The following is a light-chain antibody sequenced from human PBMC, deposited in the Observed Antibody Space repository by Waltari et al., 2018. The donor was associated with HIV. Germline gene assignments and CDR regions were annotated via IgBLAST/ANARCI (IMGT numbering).Light chain of an antibody. Sequence: QSALTQPPSASGSPGQSVTISCTGTSSDVGAYNYVSWFQQHPGKAPKLMIYDVTKRPSRVPDRFSGSKSGNTASLTVSGLQAEDEADYYCSSCAGSNNGVFGGGTKLTVL. CDR3: SSCAGSNNGV. CDR2: DVT. V-gene: IGLV2-8*01. CDR1: SSDVGAYNY. J-gene: IGLJ3*02.